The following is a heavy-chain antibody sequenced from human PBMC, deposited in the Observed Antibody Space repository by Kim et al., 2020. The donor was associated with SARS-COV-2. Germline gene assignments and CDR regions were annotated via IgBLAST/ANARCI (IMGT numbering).Heavy chain of an antibody. D-gene: IGHD3-3*01. Sequence: SVKGRFTISRDNSKNTLYLQMNSLRAEDTAVYYCARGPEWLLSAHYFDYWGQGTLVTVSS. J-gene: IGHJ4*02. CDR3: ARGPEWLLSAHYFDY. V-gene: IGHV3-30*01.